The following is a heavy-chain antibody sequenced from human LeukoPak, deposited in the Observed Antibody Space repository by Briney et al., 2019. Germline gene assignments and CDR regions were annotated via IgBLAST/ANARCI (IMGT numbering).Heavy chain of an antibody. CDR1: GFTFSSYG. Sequence: GGSLRLSCAASGFTFSSYGMSWVRQAPGKGLEWVSAISGSGGSTYYADSVKGRFTISRDNSKNTLYLQMNSLRAEDTAVYYCARVQQQLAGYMGYYYYYMDVWGKGTTVTISS. V-gene: IGHV3-23*01. CDR3: ARVQQQLAGYMGYYYYYMDV. D-gene: IGHD6-13*01. J-gene: IGHJ6*03. CDR2: ISGSGGST.